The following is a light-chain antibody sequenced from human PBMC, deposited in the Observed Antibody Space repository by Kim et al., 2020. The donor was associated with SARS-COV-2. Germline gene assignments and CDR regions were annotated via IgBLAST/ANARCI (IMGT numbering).Light chain of an antibody. J-gene: IGLJ3*02. Sequence: GHRVTISVSGSTSTIGSISVNWYQQLPGTAPKVLIYSIDQRPSGVPDRFSGSKSGTSGSLAISGLQSEDEADYYCTAWDDSLDGWGFGGGTQLTVL. V-gene: IGLV1-44*01. CDR1: TSTIGSIS. CDR3: TAWDDSLDGWG. CDR2: SID.